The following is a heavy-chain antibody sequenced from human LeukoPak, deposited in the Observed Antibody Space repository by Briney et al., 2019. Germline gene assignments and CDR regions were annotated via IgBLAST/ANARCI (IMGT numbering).Heavy chain of an antibody. CDR2: IFSGGRT. Sequence: GGSLRLSCAASGFTVRSNYMSWVRQAPGKGLEWVSVIFSGGRTYYADSVKGRFTISRDNSKNTLYLQMNSLRAEDTAVYYCARVYYGSGRLYYYYYYMDVWGKGTTVTISS. CDR3: ARVYYGSGRLYYYYYYMDV. J-gene: IGHJ6*03. V-gene: IGHV3-53*01. D-gene: IGHD3-10*01. CDR1: GFTVRSNY.